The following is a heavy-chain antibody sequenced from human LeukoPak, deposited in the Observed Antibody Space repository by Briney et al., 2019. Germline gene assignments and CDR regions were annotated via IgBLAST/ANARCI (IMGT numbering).Heavy chain of an antibody. J-gene: IGHJ4*02. D-gene: IGHD6-19*01. CDR3: AKVKQQWLVEYYFDY. Sequence: GGSLRLSCAASGFTFNNFAMSWVRQAPGKGLEWVSAISGSGGSTYYADSVKGRFTISRDNSKNTLYLQMNSLRAEDTAVYYCAKVKQQWLVEYYFDYWGQGTLVTVSS. CDR1: GFTFNNFA. CDR2: ISGSGGST. V-gene: IGHV3-23*01.